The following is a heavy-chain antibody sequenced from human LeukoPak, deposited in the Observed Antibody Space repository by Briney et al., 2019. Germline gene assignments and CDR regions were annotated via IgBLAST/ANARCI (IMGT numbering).Heavy chain of an antibody. J-gene: IGHJ1*01. CDR3: APHAPVVPAARDIQH. V-gene: IGHV3-23*01. CDR2: ISGSGGST. Sequence: PGGSLRLSCAASGFTFSSYAMSWVRQAPGKGLEWVSAISGSGGSTYYADSVEGRSTISRDNSKNTLYLQMNSLRAEDTAVYYCAPHAPVVPAARDIQHWGQGTLVTVSS. D-gene: IGHD2-2*01. CDR1: GFTFSSYA.